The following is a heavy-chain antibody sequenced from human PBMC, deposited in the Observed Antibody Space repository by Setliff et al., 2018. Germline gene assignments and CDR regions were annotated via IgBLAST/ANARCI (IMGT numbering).Heavy chain of an antibody. CDR1: GYTLTELS. CDR3: ATNLNSGGLTPDAFDI. D-gene: IGHD1-26*01. V-gene: IGHV1-24*01. CDR2: FDPEDGET. J-gene: IGHJ3*02. Sequence: GASVKVSCKVSGYTLTELSMHWVRQAPGKGLEWMGGFDPEDGETIYAQKFQGRVTMTEDTSTDTAYMELSSLRSEDTAVYYCATNLNSGGLTPDAFDIWGQGTMVTVSS.